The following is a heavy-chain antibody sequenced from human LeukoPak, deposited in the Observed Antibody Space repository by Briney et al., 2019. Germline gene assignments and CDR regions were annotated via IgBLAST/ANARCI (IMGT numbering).Heavy chain of an antibody. CDR2: ISYDGSDK. CDR3: ARDFLWGSGSR. J-gene: IGHJ4*02. CDR1: GFTFSSYA. Sequence: GGSLRLSCAASGFTFSSYAMHWVRQAPGKGLEWVAIISYDGSDKYYAASVKGRFTISRDNSKNTLFLQMNSLRAEDTAVYYCARDFLWGSGSRWGQGTLVTVSS. V-gene: IGHV3-30*04. D-gene: IGHD3-10*01.